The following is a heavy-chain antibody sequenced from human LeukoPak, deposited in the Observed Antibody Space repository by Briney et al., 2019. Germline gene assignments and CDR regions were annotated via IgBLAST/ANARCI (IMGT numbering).Heavy chain of an antibody. CDR3: ARAGPGGTEA. Sequence: ASVKVSCKASGGTFSSYAISWVRQATGQGLEWMGWMNPNSGNTGYAQKFQGRVTMTRNTSISTAYMELSSLRSEDTAVYYCARAGPGGTEAWGQGTLVTVSS. CDR2: MNPNSGNT. D-gene: IGHD3-16*01. J-gene: IGHJ5*02. CDR1: GGTFSSYA. V-gene: IGHV1-8*02.